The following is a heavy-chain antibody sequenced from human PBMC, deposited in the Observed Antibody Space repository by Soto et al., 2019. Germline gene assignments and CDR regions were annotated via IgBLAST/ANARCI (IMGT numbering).Heavy chain of an antibody. V-gene: IGHV3-9*01. J-gene: IGHJ4*02. CDR3: IKGLNIDYNSAWFYFDY. CDR2: ISWSGNNL. Sequence: EVQLVESGGGLVQPGRSLRLSCAASGFKFDDYTMHWVRQTPGKGLEWVSSISWSGNNLDYRDSVKGRFTISRDNAKNSLYSQMNSLRVEDTALYYCIKGLNIDYNSAWFYFDYWGQGTVVTVSS. CDR1: GFKFDDYT. D-gene: IGHD6-19*01.